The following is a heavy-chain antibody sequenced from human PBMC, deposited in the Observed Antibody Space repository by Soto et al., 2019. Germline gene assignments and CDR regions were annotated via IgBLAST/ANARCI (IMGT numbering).Heavy chain of an antibody. J-gene: IGHJ6*02. D-gene: IGHD2-15*01. CDR2: IYYSGST. Sequence: SETLSLTCAPSGGSISSSGYYWGWIRQPPGKGLEWIGNIYYSGSTYYNPSLKSRVTISVDTSKNQFSLKLSSVTAADTAVYYCARQVGYCSGGTCYSWNYYYYGMDVWGQGTTVTVS. CDR3: ARQVGYCSGGTCYSWNYYYYGMDV. CDR1: GGSISSSGYY. V-gene: IGHV4-39*01.